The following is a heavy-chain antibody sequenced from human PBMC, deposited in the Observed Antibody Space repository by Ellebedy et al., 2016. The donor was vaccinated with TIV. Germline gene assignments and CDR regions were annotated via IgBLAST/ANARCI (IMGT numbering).Heavy chain of an antibody. J-gene: IGHJ5*02. CDR1: GGSIRNYY. V-gene: IGHV4-59*01. CDR3: ARGHLPFITTPLAP. Sequence: MPSETLSLTCNVSGGSIRNYYLTRIRRPPGGGLEWIGYIYSDGSTNYNPSLKSRVTMSVDTSNNQISLKLTSVTAADTAVYYCARGHLPFITTPLAPWGQGTLVTVSS. CDR2: IYSDGST. D-gene: IGHD3-22*01.